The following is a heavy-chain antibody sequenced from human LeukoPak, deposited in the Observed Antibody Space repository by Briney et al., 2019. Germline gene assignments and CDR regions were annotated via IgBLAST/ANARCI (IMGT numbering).Heavy chain of an antibody. CDR2: IIPIFGTA. V-gene: IGHV1-69*13. Sequence: SVKVPCKASGGTLSSYAISWVRQAPGQGLEWMGGIIPIFGTANYAQKFQGRVTITADESTSTAYMELSSLRSEDTAVYYCARGRQHIVVVTAFDYWGQGTLVTVSS. CDR1: GGTLSSYA. CDR3: ARGRQHIVVVTAFDY. J-gene: IGHJ4*02. D-gene: IGHD2-21*02.